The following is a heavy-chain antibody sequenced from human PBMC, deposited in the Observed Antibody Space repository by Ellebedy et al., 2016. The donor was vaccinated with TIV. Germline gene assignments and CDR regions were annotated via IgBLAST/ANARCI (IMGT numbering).Heavy chain of an antibody. CDR3: ARDEYSPFDY. CDR1: GGSISSGGYY. CDR2: IYYSGST. V-gene: IGHV4-61*08. Sequence: SETLSLTXTVSGGSISSGGYYWSWIRQHPGKGLEWIGYIYYSGSTNYNPSLKSRVTISVDTSKNQFSLKLSSVTAADTAVYYCARDEYSPFDYWGQGTLVTVSS. D-gene: IGHD6-6*01. J-gene: IGHJ4*02.